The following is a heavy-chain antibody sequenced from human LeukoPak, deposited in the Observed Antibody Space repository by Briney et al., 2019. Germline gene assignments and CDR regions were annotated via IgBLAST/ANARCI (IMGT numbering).Heavy chain of an antibody. CDR2: FDPEDGET. J-gene: IGHJ4*02. D-gene: IGHD3-10*01. CDR1: GYTLTELS. Sequence: AASVTVSCKVSGYTLTELSMHWVRQAPGKGLEWMGGFDPEDGETIYAQKFQGRVTMTEDTSTDTAYMELSSLRSEDTAVYYCATERLYGSGSYYVVDYWGQGTLVTVSS. CDR3: ATERLYGSGSYYVVDY. V-gene: IGHV1-24*01.